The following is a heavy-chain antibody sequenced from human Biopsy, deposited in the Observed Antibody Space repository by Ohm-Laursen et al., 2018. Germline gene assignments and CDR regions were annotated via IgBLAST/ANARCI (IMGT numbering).Heavy chain of an antibody. Sequence: SLRLSCSASGFTFSTYWMHWVRQAPGKGLVWVSRINRDESSTSYADLVKGRFTISRDNAKNTLYLQMNSLRAEDTAVYYCARGGAGGGDYWGQGTLVTVSS. CDR3: ARGGAGGGDY. V-gene: IGHV3-74*01. CDR1: GFTFSTYW. CDR2: INRDESST. J-gene: IGHJ4*02. D-gene: IGHD2-15*01.